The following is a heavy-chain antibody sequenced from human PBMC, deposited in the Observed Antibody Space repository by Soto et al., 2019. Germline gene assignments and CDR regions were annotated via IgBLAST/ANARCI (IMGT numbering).Heavy chain of an antibody. Sequence: GASVKVSCKASGFTFTSSAVQWVRQARGQRFEWIGWIVVGSGNTNYAQKFQERVTITRDMSTSTAYMELSSLRSEDTAVYYCAAEPCSGGSCYRTGVVYWGQGTLVTVSS. CDR2: IVVGSGNT. CDR3: AAEPCSGGSCYRTGVVY. J-gene: IGHJ4*02. D-gene: IGHD2-15*01. V-gene: IGHV1-58*01. CDR1: GFTFTSSA.